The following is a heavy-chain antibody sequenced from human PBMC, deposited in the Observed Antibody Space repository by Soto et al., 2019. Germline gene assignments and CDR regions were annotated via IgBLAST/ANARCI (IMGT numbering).Heavy chain of an antibody. CDR3: ARDSMAGLDP. Sequence: QVQLQESGPGVVKPSETLSLTCTVSGGSISSYYWSWIRQPPGKGLEWIGYIDYSGSTNYNPSLTSRVTISVDTSKNQFCLKLSSVTAADTAVYYCARDSMAGLDPWGQGTLVTVSS. D-gene: IGHD2-8*01. V-gene: IGHV4-59*01. CDR1: GGSISSYY. J-gene: IGHJ5*02. CDR2: IDYSGST.